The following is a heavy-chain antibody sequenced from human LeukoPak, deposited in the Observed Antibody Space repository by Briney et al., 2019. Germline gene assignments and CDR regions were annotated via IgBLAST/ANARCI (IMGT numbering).Heavy chain of an antibody. CDR3: AKDGEYCSGGSCSFFDY. V-gene: IGHV1-46*01. CDR1: GGTFSSYA. Sequence: GASVKVSCKASGGTFSSYAISWVRQAPGQGLEWMGIINPSGGSTSYAQKFQGRVTMTRDMSTSTDYMELSSLRSEDTAVYHCAKDGEYCSGGSCSFFDYWGQGTLVTVSS. D-gene: IGHD2-15*01. J-gene: IGHJ4*02. CDR2: INPSGGST.